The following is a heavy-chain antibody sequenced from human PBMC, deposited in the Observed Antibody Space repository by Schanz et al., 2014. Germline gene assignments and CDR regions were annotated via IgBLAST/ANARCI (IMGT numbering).Heavy chain of an antibody. CDR1: TFTFSSDW. D-gene: IGHD2-21*01. Sequence: EVQLAESGGGLVQPGGSLRLSCAASTFTFSSDWMSWVRQAPGKGLEWVANIKEDGSVKDYEDSVKGRFTISRDNAKKSLYLQMTRQRAEDTAVYYGARNRGEWGQGTLVTVSS. CDR3: ARNRGE. J-gene: IGHJ4*02. CDR2: IKEDGSVK. V-gene: IGHV3-7*02.